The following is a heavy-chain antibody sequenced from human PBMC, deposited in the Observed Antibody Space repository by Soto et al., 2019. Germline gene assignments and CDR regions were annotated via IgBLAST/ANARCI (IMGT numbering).Heavy chain of an antibody. D-gene: IGHD6-13*01. CDR1: GFTFGSYT. CDR2: IRGSGSAT. Sequence: EVQLLESGGGLVQPGGSLRLSCAASGFTFGSYTLSWVRQAPGKGLEWVSTIRGSGSATYYADSVKGRFTITRDNSKNTLHLQVNSLRVEDTAVYYCAKMSSSWIRLVDYWGQGTLVTVSS. V-gene: IGHV3-23*01. CDR3: AKMSSSWIRLVDY. J-gene: IGHJ4*02.